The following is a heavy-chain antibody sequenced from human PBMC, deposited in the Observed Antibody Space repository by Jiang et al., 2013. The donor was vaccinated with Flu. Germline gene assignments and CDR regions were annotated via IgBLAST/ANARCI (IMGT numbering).Heavy chain of an antibody. Sequence: SGAEVKKPGASVKVSCKASGYTFTNDEINWVRQAPGQGLEWMGWMNPNSGNTGYVDKFQDRVTMTSNTSISTAYMELSSLTSEDTAIYYCARGDSGSYYGVDYWGQGTLVTVSS. CDR2: MNPNSGNT. V-gene: IGHV1-8*01. D-gene: IGHD1-26*01. J-gene: IGHJ4*02. CDR1: GYTFTNDE. CDR3: ARGDSGSYYGVDY.